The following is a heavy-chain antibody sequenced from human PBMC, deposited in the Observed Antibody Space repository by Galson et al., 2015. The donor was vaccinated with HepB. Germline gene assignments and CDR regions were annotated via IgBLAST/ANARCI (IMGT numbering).Heavy chain of an antibody. V-gene: IGHV1-2*06. Sequence: VSCKASGYTFTGYYMHWVRQAPGQGLEWMGRINPNSGDTNYAQKFQGRVTMTRDASISTVYMELSRLRSDDTAVYYCARDRVYGNYGVWFDPWGQGTLVTVSS. J-gene: IGHJ5*02. CDR3: ARDRVYGNYGVWFDP. CDR2: INPNSGDT. D-gene: IGHD4-11*01. CDR1: GYTFTGYY.